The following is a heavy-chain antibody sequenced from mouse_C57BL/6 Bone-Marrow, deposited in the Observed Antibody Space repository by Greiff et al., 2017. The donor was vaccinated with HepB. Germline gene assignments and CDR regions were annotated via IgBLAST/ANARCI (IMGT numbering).Heavy chain of an antibody. CDR1: GYTFTRYW. V-gene: IGHV1-53*01. Sequence: QVHVKQPGTELVKPGASVKLSCKASGYTFTRYWMHWVKPRPGQGLEWIGHINPSNGGTNYTEKFKSKATLTVDNASSTAYLQLRSLTSEDSAVYYCARERVILTVAGDYWGQGTTLTVSS. J-gene: IGHJ2*01. CDR2: INPSNGGT. CDR3: ARERVILTVAGDY. D-gene: IGHD1-1*01.